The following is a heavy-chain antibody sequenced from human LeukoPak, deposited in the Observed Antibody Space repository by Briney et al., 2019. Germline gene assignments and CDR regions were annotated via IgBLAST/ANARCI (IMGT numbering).Heavy chain of an antibody. D-gene: IGHD3-10*01. Sequence: GGSLRLSCAASGFTFTTYWMSWVRQAPGKGLEWVANIKQDGSVKYYVDSVKGQFTISRDNAKNSLYLQMNSLRAEDTAVYYCARDFGFGDPYWGQGTLVTVSS. CDR3: ARDFGFGDPY. J-gene: IGHJ4*02. CDR1: GFTFTTYW. CDR2: IKQDGSVK. V-gene: IGHV3-7*01.